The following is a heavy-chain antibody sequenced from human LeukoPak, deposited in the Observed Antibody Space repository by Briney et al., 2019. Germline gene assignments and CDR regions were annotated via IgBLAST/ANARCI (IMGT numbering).Heavy chain of an antibody. V-gene: IGHV4-34*01. CDR2: INHSGST. J-gene: IGHJ4*02. CDR1: GGSFSGYY. D-gene: IGHD6-13*01. Sequence: SETLSLTCAVYGGSFSGYYWSWIRQPPGKGLEWIGEINHSGSTNYNPSLKSRVTISVDTSKNQFSLKLSSVTAADTAVYYCTRETGYSSSWYPFDYWGQGTLVTVSS. CDR3: TRETGYSSSWYPFDY.